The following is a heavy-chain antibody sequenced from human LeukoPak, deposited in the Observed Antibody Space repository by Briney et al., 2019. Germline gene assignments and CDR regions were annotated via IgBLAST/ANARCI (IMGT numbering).Heavy chain of an antibody. Sequence: PSETLSLTCIVSGGSISSGSYYWSWIRQPVGKGLEWIGRVFTSGSTDYNPSFKSRVTISVDTSKKQVSLRLSSVTAADTAVYYCARDLPGQYGFDIWGQGTMVTVSS. CDR1: GGSISSGSYY. V-gene: IGHV4-61*02. D-gene: IGHD1-14*01. J-gene: IGHJ3*02. CDR2: VFTSGST. CDR3: ARDLPGQYGFDI.